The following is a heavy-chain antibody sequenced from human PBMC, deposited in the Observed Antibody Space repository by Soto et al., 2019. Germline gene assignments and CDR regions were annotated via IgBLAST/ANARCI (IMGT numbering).Heavy chain of an antibody. CDR1: GGSISSSSYY. CDR2: IYYSGST. Sequence: SETLSLTCTVSGGSISSSSYYWGWIRQPPGKGLEWIGSIYYSGSTYYNPSLKSRVTISVDTSKNQFSLKLSSVTAADTAVYYCASTCSSTSCYGKVGAFDIWGQGTMVT. CDR3: ASTCSSTSCYGKVGAFDI. V-gene: IGHV4-39*01. D-gene: IGHD2-2*01. J-gene: IGHJ3*02.